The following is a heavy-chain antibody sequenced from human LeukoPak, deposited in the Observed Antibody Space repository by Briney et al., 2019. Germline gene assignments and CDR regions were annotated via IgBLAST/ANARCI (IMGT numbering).Heavy chain of an antibody. CDR3: ANDVRNVHYYMDV. Sequence: SETLSLTCSVSGGSFDSKYWSWIRQPPGKGLEWISYIYPSGSTNFNLSLRSRVAMSIDTSKNQSSLKVYAVTAADTADYYGANDVRNVHYYMDVWGKGTTVIVSS. J-gene: IGHJ6*03. CDR2: IYPSGST. V-gene: IGHV4-4*09. CDR1: GGSFDSKY. D-gene: IGHD1-1*01.